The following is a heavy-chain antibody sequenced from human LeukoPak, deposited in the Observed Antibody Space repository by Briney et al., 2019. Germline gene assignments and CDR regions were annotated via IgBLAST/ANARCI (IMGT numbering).Heavy chain of an antibody. CDR3: AKGFSGKFDY. CDR1: GFTFSNHG. Sequence: GGSLRLSCAASGFTFSNHGMHWVRQAPGEGLEWVTFIRFDGSNKYYAASVKGRFTISRDNSKNTLYLQLNSLRTEDTAVYYCAKGFSGKFDYWGQGTLVTVSS. D-gene: IGHD1-26*01. CDR2: IRFDGSNK. J-gene: IGHJ4*02. V-gene: IGHV3-30*02.